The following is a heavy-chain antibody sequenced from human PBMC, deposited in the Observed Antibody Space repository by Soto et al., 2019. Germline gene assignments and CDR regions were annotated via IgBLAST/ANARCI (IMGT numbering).Heavy chain of an antibody. V-gene: IGHV4-30-4*01. CDR2: IYYTGST. D-gene: IGHD6-13*01. Sequence: QVQLQESGPGLVKPSQTLSLTCTVSGGSISTDDHYWSWIRQPPGKGLEWIGYIYYTGSTHYNPSLYSRPFTSLDTSKNQFSLQLPSVTAADTAVYYCASLRSRWNSDYWGQGTLVTVSS. CDR3: ASLRSRWNSDY. CDR1: GGSISTDDHY. J-gene: IGHJ4*02.